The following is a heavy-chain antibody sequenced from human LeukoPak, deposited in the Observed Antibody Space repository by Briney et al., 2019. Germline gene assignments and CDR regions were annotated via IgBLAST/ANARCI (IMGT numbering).Heavy chain of an antibody. Sequence: GALRLSCAASGITFSSYAMRWVRQAPGKGLEWVSAISGSGGSTYYADSVKGRFTISRDNSKNTLYLQMNSLRAEDTAVYYCAKGHNRFYDYWGQGALVTVSS. D-gene: IGHD1-14*01. CDR3: AKGHNRFYDY. J-gene: IGHJ4*02. V-gene: IGHV3-23*01. CDR1: GITFSSYA. CDR2: ISGSGGST.